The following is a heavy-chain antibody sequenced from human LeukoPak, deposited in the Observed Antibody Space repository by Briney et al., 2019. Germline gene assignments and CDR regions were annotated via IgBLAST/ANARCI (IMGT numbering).Heavy chain of an antibody. Sequence: SETLSLTCTVSGGSISSSSYYWGWIRQPPGKGLEWIGSIYYSGSTYYNPSLKSRVTISVDTSKNQFSLKLSSVTAADTAVYYCARVSGSSGWYGLDFWGQGTLVTASS. CDR3: ARVSGSSGWYGLDF. V-gene: IGHV4-39*07. CDR1: GGSISSSSYY. D-gene: IGHD6-19*01. CDR2: IYYSGST. J-gene: IGHJ4*02.